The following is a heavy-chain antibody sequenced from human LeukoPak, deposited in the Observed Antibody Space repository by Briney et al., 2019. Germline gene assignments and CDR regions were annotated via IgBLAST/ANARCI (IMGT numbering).Heavy chain of an antibody. CDR2: INHSGST. V-gene: IGHV4-34*01. J-gene: IGHJ4*02. CDR3: ARVSSSWLLPKY. CDR1: GGSFSGYY. D-gene: IGHD6-13*01. Sequence: SETLSLTCAVYGGSFSGYYWSWIRPPPGKGLEWIGEINHSGSTNYNPSLKSRVTISVDTSKNQFSLKLSSVTAADTAVYYCARVSSSWLLPKYWGQGTLVTVSS.